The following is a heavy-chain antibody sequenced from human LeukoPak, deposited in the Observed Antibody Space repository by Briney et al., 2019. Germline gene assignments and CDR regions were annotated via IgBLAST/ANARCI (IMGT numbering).Heavy chain of an antibody. CDR1: GFTVNGNY. CDR2: IYSGGST. Sequence: GGSLRLSCAASGFTVNGNYMSWVRQAPGKGLEWVSIIYSGGSTYYAGSVKGRFTISRDNSINTLYLQMNSLKDEDTAFYYCARDRVGTGRALLDLWGQGTLVTISS. CDR3: ARDRVGTGRALLDL. J-gene: IGHJ5*02. V-gene: IGHV3-53*01. D-gene: IGHD1-14*01.